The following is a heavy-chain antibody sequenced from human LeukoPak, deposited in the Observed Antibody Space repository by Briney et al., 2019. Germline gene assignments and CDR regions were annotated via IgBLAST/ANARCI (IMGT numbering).Heavy chain of an antibody. J-gene: IGHJ4*02. D-gene: IGHD3-22*01. CDR3: ARGGGDSSGYYNPYYFDY. CDR1: GGSISSYY. V-gene: IGHV4-59*12. CDR2: IYYSGST. Sequence: SETLSLTCTVSGGSISSYYWSWIRQPPGKGLEWIGYIYYSGSTNYNPSLKSRVTISVDRSKNQFSLKLSSVTAADTAVYYCARGGGDSSGYYNPYYFDYWGQGTLVTVSS.